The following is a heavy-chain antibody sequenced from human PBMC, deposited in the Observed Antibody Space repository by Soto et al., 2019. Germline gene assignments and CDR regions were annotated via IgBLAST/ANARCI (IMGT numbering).Heavy chain of an antibody. Sequence: EVQLVESGGGLVQPGGSLRLSCAASGFTVSTKYMSWVRQAPGKGLEWVSVIYSGGSTFYADSVRGRFTISRDNSKNTVNLQMNSLRAEDPAWYYCSRDPWAADYWGQGTPVNGFS. V-gene: IGHV3-66*01. CDR1: GFTVSTKY. J-gene: IGHJ4*02. CDR2: IYSGGST. CDR3: SRDPWAADY. D-gene: IGHD3-16*01.